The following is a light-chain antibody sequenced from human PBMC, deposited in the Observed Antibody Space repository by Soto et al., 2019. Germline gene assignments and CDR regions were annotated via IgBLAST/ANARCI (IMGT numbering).Light chain of an antibody. Sequence: MTQSPATLYVSPGDRATLSCRASQSINSNLAWYQQQTGQAPRLLIYAASTRATAVPDRFSGSGSGTDLNLTITRLQSDDFAVYFCQKYTDWPITFGQGTRLEIK. J-gene: IGKJ5*01. CDR1: QSINSN. CDR2: AAS. V-gene: IGKV3-15*01. CDR3: QKYTDWPIT.